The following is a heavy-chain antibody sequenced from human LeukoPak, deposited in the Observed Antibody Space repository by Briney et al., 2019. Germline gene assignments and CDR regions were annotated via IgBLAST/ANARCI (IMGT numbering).Heavy chain of an antibody. J-gene: IGHJ4*02. CDR2: ISSSSGHI. CDR1: GFTFSSYN. V-gene: IGHV3-21*01. CDR3: ARDPGTVADPYFDY. Sequence: PGGSLRLSCAASGFTFSSYNMNWVRQPPGKGLEGVSSISSSSGHIHYADSVKGRFTISRDNANNSLYLQMNSLRDEDTAVYYCARDPGTVADPYFDYWGQGSLVTVSS. D-gene: IGHD6-19*01.